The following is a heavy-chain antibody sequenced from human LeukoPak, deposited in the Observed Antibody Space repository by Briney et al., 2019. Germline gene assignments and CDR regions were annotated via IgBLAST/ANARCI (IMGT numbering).Heavy chain of an antibody. CDR1: GFIFSHHG. D-gene: IGHD4-11*01. V-gene: IGHV3-33*01. Sequence: AGTLRLSCAAPGFIFSHHGMHWVRQAPGKGLEWVAVIWSDGTNRFYADSVKGRFTISRDNSQNTVFLQMNSLTVKDTATYYCARDAQRGFDYSNSLKNWGPGTLLAVFS. J-gene: IGHJ4*01. CDR2: IWSDGTNR. CDR3: ARDAQRGFDYSNSLKN.